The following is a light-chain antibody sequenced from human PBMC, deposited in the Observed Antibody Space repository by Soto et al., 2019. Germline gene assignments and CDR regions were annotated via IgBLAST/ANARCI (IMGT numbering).Light chain of an antibody. J-gene: IGLJ2*01. CDR1: SSDVGIYNY. V-gene: IGLV2-8*01. CDR3: SSYAGRDNYVV. CDR2: EVS. Sequence: QSVLTQPPSASGSPGQSVTIYCTGTSSDVGIYNYVSWYQQHPGKAPKLMIYEVSQRPSGVPDRFSGTKSGNTASLTVSGLQAEDEADYYCSSYAGRDNYVVFGGGTKVTVL.